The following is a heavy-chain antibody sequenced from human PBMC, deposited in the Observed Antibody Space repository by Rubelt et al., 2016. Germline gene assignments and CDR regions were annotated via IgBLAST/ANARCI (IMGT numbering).Heavy chain of an antibody. Sequence: ISSSSSYIYYADSVKGRFTISRDNAKNSLYLQMNSLRAEDTAVYYCARETPHWPGDHYYYGMDVWGQGTTVTVSS. J-gene: IGHJ6*02. D-gene: IGHD3-10*01. CDR2: ISSSSSYI. V-gene: IGHV3-21*01. CDR3: ARETPHWPGDHYYYGMDV.